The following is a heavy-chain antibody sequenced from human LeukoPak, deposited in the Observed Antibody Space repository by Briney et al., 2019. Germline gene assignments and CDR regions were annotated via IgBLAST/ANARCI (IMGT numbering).Heavy chain of an antibody. CDR1: GGSISSYY. Sequence: SETLSLTCTVSGGSISSYYWSWIRQPAGKGLEWIGHIYSSGNTNYNPSLKSRVTMSVDTSKNQVSLNLTSVTAADTAVYYCARSPSSRYPYFDYWGQGTLVTVSS. V-gene: IGHV4-4*07. CDR2: IYSSGNT. J-gene: IGHJ4*02. D-gene: IGHD2-2*02. CDR3: ARSPSSRYPYFDY.